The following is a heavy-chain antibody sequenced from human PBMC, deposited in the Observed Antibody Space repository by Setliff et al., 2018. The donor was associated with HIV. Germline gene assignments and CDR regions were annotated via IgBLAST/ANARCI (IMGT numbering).Heavy chain of an antibody. J-gene: IGHJ4*02. D-gene: IGHD4-17*01. Sequence: GGSLRLSCAASGFTFSNYWMSWVRQAPGKGLEWVANIKQDGSEKNYVDSVKGRFTISRGNAKNSLYLQMISLRPEDTAVYYCARFLTTGDYWGQGTLVTVSS. CDR1: GFTFSNYW. V-gene: IGHV3-7*01. CDR2: IKQDGSEK. CDR3: ARFLTTGDY.